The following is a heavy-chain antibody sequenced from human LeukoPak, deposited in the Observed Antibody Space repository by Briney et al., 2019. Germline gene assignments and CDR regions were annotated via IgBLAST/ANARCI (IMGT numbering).Heavy chain of an antibody. Sequence: GGSLRLSCAASGFTFSSNYMSWVRQAPGKGLEWVSVIYSGGSTYYADSVKGRFTISRDNSKNTLYLQMNSLRAEDTAVYYCARGPGYSSSAEPDYWGQGTLVTVSS. D-gene: IGHD6-6*01. CDR2: IYSGGST. V-gene: IGHV3-53*01. J-gene: IGHJ4*02. CDR1: GFTFSSNY. CDR3: ARGPGYSSSAEPDY.